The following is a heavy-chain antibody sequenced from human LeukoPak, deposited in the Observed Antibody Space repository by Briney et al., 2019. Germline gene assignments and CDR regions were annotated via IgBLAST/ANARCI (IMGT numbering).Heavy chain of an antibody. D-gene: IGHD2-2*01. CDR2: IYTSGCT. V-gene: IGHV4-4*07. CDR3: ARGLVVPAAIYENWFDP. CDR1: GGSISSYY. Sequence: SETLSLTCTVSGGSISSYYWSWLRQPAGKGLEWIGRIYTSGCTNYNPSLTSRVTMSVDTSKNQFSLKLSSVTAADTAVYYCARGLVVPAAIYENWFDPWGQGTLVTVSS. J-gene: IGHJ5*02.